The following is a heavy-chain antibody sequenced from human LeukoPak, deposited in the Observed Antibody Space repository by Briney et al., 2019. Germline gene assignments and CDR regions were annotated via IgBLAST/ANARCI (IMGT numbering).Heavy chain of an antibody. Sequence: ASVKVSCKASGGSFRTFSMNWVRQAPGQGLEWMGGIIPMFGEGNYARKFQGRVTITTDESRRTAYMELRSLRSEDTAVYYCARRYYYDSPTYFEDAFDIWGQGTMVTVSS. CDR3: ARRYYYDSPTYFEDAFDI. CDR1: GGSFRTFS. D-gene: IGHD3-22*01. CDR2: IIPMFGEG. J-gene: IGHJ3*02. V-gene: IGHV1-69*05.